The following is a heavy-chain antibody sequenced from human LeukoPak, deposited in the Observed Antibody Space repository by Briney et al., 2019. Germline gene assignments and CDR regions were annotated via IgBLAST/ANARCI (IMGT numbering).Heavy chain of an antibody. Sequence: PGRSLRLSCAASGFTFSSYGMHWVRQAPGKGLEWVAVIWYDGSNEYYADSVKGRFTISRDNSKNTLYLQMNSLRAEDTAVYYCARGRGYNWNFDYWGQGTLVTVSS. CDR3: ARGRGYNWNFDY. J-gene: IGHJ4*02. D-gene: IGHD1-20*01. V-gene: IGHV3-33*01. CDR2: IWYDGSNE. CDR1: GFTFSSYG.